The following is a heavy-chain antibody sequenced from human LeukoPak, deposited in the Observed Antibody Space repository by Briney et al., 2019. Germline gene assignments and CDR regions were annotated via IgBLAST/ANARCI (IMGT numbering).Heavy chain of an antibody. J-gene: IGHJ4*02. Sequence: KPGGSLRLSCEASGFTFITYTMNWVRQAPGKGLEWVSSITGSSNDIYYADSVKGRFTISRDNAKNTLYLQMNSLRAEDTAVYYCARGGKAAAAHFWGQGTLVTVSS. D-gene: IGHD6-13*01. CDR1: GFTFITYT. V-gene: IGHV3-21*01. CDR2: ITGSSNDI. CDR3: ARGGKAAAAHF.